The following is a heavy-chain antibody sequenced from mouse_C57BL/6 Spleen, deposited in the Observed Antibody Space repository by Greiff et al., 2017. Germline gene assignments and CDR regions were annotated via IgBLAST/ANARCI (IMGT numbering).Heavy chain of an antibody. CDR3: ARAPCAY. Sequence: VQLKESGPELVKPGASVKISCKASGYSFTGYYMNWVKQSPEKSLEWIGEINPSTGGTTYNQKFKAKATLTVDKSSSTAYMQLKSLTSEDSAVYYCARAPCAYWGQGTLVTVSA. CDR1: GYSFTGYY. J-gene: IGHJ3*01. V-gene: IGHV1-42*01. CDR2: INPSTGGT.